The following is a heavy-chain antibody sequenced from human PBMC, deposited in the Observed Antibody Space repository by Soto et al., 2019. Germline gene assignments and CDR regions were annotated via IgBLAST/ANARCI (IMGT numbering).Heavy chain of an antibody. CDR1: GFTFNDYY. V-gene: IGHV3-11*06. Sequence: QVQLVESGGGLVKPGGSPRLSCAASGFTFNDYYMSWVRQAPGKGLEWVSYISSSGPYTKYGDSVKGRFTISRDNAKNSLYLQMSSLRVEDTAVYYCARVPVTMVRGYGMDVWGPGTRVTVSS. D-gene: IGHD3-10*01. CDR3: ARVPVTMVRGYGMDV. CDR2: ISSSGPYT. J-gene: IGHJ6*02.